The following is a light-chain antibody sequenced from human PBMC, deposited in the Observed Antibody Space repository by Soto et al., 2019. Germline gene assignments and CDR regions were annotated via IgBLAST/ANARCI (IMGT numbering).Light chain of an antibody. J-gene: IGLJ2*01. Sequence: QSVLTQPPSASGTPGQRVIISCSGSSSNIGSNTVNWYQQLPGTAPKLLIYSYSQRPSGVPDRFSGSRSGTSASLAISGLQSEDEADYYCAVWDDSLNGVVFGGGTKLTVL. CDR2: SYS. CDR3: AVWDDSLNGVV. CDR1: SSNIGSNT. V-gene: IGLV1-44*01.